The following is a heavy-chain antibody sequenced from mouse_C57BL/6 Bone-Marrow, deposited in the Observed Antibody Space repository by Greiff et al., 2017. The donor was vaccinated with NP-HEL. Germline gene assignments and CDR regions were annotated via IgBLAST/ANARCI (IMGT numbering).Heavy chain of an antibody. V-gene: IGHV1-50*01. Sequence: QVQLQQPGAELVKPGASVKLSCKASGYTFTSYWMQWVKQRPGQGLEWIGEIDPSDSYTNYNQKFKGKATLTVDTSSSTAYMQLSSLTSEDSAVYYCAREIDNIYYYGSSAMDYWGQGTSVTVSS. CDR1: GYTFTSYW. CDR2: IDPSDSYT. J-gene: IGHJ4*01. D-gene: IGHD1-1*01. CDR3: AREIDNIYYYGSSAMDY.